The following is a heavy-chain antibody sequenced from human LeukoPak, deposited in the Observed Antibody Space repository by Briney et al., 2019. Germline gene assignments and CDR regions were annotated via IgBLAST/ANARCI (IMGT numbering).Heavy chain of an antibody. J-gene: IGHJ4*02. D-gene: IGHD2-8*01. CDR1: GFTFNKYW. CDR3: ASIMDLLGVHFDF. CDR2: MRQDGGEI. Sequence: GGSLRLSCVVSGFTFNKYWMSWVRQAPGKGLEWVATMRQDGGEIYYVDSVRGRFTISRDNAKNSLYLQMNSLRAEDTAMYYCASIMDLLGVHFDFWGQGTLVTVSS. V-gene: IGHV3-7*01.